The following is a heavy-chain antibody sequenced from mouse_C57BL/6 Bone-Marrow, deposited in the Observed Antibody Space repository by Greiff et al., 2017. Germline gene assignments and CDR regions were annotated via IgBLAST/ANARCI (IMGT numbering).Heavy chain of an antibody. CDR1: GYTFTSYW. V-gene: IGHV1-64*01. Sequence: VQLQQPGAELVKPGASVKLSCKASGYTFTSYWMHWVKQRPGQGLEWIGMIHPNSGSTNYNEKFKSKATLTVDKSSSTAYMQLSSLTSEDSAVYYCARERESLTGYFDYWGQGTTLTVSS. D-gene: IGHD4-1*01. CDR3: ARERESLTGYFDY. CDR2: IHPNSGST. J-gene: IGHJ2*01.